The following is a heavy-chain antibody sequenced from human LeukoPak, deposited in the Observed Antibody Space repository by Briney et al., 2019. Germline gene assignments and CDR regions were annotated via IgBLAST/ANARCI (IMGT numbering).Heavy chain of an antibody. CDR1: GGSISSGSYY. D-gene: IGHD2-2*02. V-gene: IGHV4-61*10. CDR3: ARISDYCSSTSCYRLFDY. J-gene: IGHJ4*02. CDR2: IYYSGST. Sequence: SQTLSLTCTVSGGSISSGSYYWSWIRQPAGKGLEWIGYIYYSGSTNYNPSLKSRVTISVDTSKNQFSLKLSSVTAADTAVYYCARISDYCSSTSCYRLFDYWGQGTLVTVSS.